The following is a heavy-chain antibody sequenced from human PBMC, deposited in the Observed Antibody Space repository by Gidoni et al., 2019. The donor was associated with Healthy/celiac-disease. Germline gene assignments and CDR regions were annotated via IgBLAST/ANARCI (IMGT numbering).Heavy chain of an antibody. D-gene: IGHD3-22*01. V-gene: IGHV4-34*01. CDR1: GGSFSGSY. Sequence: QVQLQQWGAGLLQPSETLSLTCAVYGGSFSGSYWSWIRQPPGKGLEWSGEINHSGSTNYNPSLKSRVTISVDTSKNQFSLKLSSVTAADTAVYYCARGQRYYYDSSAHAFDIWGQGTMVTVSS. CDR2: INHSGST. CDR3: ARGQRYYYDSSAHAFDI. J-gene: IGHJ3*02.